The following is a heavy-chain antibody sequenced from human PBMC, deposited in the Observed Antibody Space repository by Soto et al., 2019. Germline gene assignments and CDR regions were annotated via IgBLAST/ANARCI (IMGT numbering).Heavy chain of an antibody. CDR2: FDPEDGET. Sequence: ASVKVSCKVSGYGLTELSMHWVRQAPGKGLEWMGGFDPEDGETVYEQKFQSRVTMTEDTSTDTAYMELSTLRSEDTAVYYCATEPRDNYYHRNGDRRGGEYWGQGTLDTVSS. V-gene: IGHV1-24*01. D-gene: IGHD3-22*01. CDR3: ATEPRDNYYHRNGDRRGGEY. CDR1: GYGLTELS. J-gene: IGHJ4*02.